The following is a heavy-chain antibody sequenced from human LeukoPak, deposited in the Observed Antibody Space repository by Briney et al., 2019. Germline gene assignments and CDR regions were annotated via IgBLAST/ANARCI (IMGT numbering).Heavy chain of an antibody. Sequence: PGRSLRLSCAASGFTFSSYAMHWVRQAPGKGLEWVAVISYDGSNKYYADSVKGRFTISRDNSKNTLYLQMNSLRAEDTAVYYCARVYYDSSGYYHDAFDIWGQGTMVTVSS. J-gene: IGHJ3*02. CDR3: ARVYYDSSGYYHDAFDI. D-gene: IGHD3-22*01. V-gene: IGHV3-30-3*01. CDR1: GFTFSSYA. CDR2: ISYDGSNK.